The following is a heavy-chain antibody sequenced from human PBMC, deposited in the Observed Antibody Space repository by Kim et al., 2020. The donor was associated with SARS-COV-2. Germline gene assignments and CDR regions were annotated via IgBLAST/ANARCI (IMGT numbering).Heavy chain of an antibody. CDR3: ARDESSSWYDWFDP. CDR2: IIPILGIA. V-gene: IGHV1-69*04. CDR1: GGTFSSYA. J-gene: IGHJ5*02. Sequence: GGTFSSYAISGVGQAPGQGLEWMGRIIPILGIANYAQKFQGRVTITADKSTSTAYMELSSLRSEDTAVYYCARDESSSWYDWFDPWGQGTLAT. D-gene: IGHD6-13*01.